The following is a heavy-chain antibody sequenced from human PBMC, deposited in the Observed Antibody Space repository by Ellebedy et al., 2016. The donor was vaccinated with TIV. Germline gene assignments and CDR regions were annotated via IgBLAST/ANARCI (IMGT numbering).Heavy chain of an antibody. CDR3: ARGTFEGILDS. V-gene: IGHV4-4*07. J-gene: IGHJ5*01. CDR1: GGSVSELY. D-gene: IGHD3-16*01. CDR2: INKGGRT. Sequence: SETLSLTXSASGGSVSELYWSWIRRPAGKKLEWVARINKGGRTNDNPSLRGRVTMSVDTSKNQISLRLTSVTAADTAVYYCARGTFEGILDSWGHGTLVTVSS.